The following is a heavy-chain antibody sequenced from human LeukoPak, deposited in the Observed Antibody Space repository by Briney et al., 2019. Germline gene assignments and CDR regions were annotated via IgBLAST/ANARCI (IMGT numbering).Heavy chain of an antibody. CDR3: AREMVYYDSSGTRVYWFDP. CDR2: IYYSGST. CDR1: GGSISSYY. V-gene: IGHV4-59*01. J-gene: IGHJ5*02. D-gene: IGHD3-22*01. Sequence: SETLSLTCTVSGGSISSYYWSWIRQPPGKGLEWIGYIYYSGSTNYNPSLKSRVTISVDTSKNQFSLKLSSVTAADTAVYYCAREMVYYDSSGTRVYWFDPWGQGTLVTVSS.